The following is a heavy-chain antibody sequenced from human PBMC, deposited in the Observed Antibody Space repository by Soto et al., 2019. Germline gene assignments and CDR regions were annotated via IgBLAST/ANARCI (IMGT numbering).Heavy chain of an antibody. CDR3: GRVVEGATRHTDFDS. Sequence: SETLSLTCAVSGVSIHNSHSFWGCLRQPPGKGLEFIGSVNYSGSANYNPPLKRRITVSIDTSNNQYPLRINPVAAAATAVYYCGRVVEGATRHTDFDSWGQGILVTVSS. CDR1: GVSIHNSHSF. D-gene: IGHD2-15*01. J-gene: IGHJ5*01. CDR2: VNYSGSA. V-gene: IGHV4-39*01.